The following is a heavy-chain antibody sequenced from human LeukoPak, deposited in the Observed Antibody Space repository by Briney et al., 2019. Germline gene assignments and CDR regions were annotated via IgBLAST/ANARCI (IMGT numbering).Heavy chain of an antibody. CDR2: VTSSSSTI. J-gene: IGHJ5*02. CDR3: VRGTIPFDP. D-gene: IGHD5-24*01. Sequence: RGSLRLSCVPSGFTFSSYSVNCVRHAPGEGPEWISYVTSSSSTIYYAYSVKGGYTISRDNAKNSLYLQMNSLRDEDTDVYYCVRGTIPFDPWGRGALVTVCS. CDR1: GFTFSSYS. V-gene: IGHV3-48*02.